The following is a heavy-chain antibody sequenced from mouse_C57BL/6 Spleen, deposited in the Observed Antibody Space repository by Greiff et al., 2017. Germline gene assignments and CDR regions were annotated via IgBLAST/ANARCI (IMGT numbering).Heavy chain of an antibody. CDR1: GFNIKDYY. Sequence: VQLQQSGAELVRPGASVKLSCTASGFNIKDYYMHWVKQRPEQGLEWIGRIDPEDGDTEYAPTFQGKATMTADTSSNTAYLQLSSLTSEDTAVYYCTTKGGTTGVATWDWYFDVWGTGTTVTVSS. CDR2: IDPEDGDT. J-gene: IGHJ1*03. V-gene: IGHV14-1*01. CDR3: TTKGGTTGVATWDWYFDV. D-gene: IGHD1-1*01.